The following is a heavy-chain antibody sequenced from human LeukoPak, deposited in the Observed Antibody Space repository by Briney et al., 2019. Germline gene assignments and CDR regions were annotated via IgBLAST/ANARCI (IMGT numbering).Heavy chain of an antibody. CDR2: IYSDGST. CDR3: ARCNLAAAGAKTDY. V-gene: IGHV3-66*01. CDR1: GFIVSSNY. J-gene: IGHJ4*02. D-gene: IGHD6-13*01. Sequence: PGGSLRLSCAASGFIVSSNYMSWVRQAPGKGLEWVSVIYSDGSTYFADSVNGRFTISRDNSKDTLYLQMNSLRAEDTAVYYCARCNLAAAGAKTDYWGQGTLVTVSS.